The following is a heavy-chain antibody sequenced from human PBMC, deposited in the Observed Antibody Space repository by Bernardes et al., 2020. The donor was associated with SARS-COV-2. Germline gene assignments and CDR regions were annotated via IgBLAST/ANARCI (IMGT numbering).Heavy chain of an antibody. D-gene: IGHD2-2*01. V-gene: IGHV1-2*02. J-gene: IGHJ4*02. CDR3: ARSYCSSTSCQGDGYFDY. Sequence: ASVKVSCKASGYTFTGYYMHWVRQAPGQGLEWMGWINPNSGCTNYAQKCQGRVTMTRDTSISTAYMELSRLRSDDTAVYYCARSYCSSTSCQGDGYFDYWGQGTLVTVSS. CDR2: INPNSGCT. CDR1: GYTFTGYY.